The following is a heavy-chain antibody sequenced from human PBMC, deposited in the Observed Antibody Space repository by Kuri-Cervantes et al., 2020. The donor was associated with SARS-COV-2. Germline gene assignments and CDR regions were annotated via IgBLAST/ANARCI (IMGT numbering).Heavy chain of an antibody. V-gene: IGHV4-59*12. CDR2: IYYSGST. CDR1: GGSISSYY. CDR3: AKGGMYYYGSGSYYNPNWFDP. J-gene: IGHJ5*02. D-gene: IGHD3-10*01. Sequence: SETLSLTCTVSGGSISSYYWSWIRQPPGKGLEWIGSIYYSGSTYYNPSLKSRVTISVDTSKNQFSLKLSSVTAADTAVYYCAKGGMYYYGSGSYYNPNWFDPWGQGTLVTVSS.